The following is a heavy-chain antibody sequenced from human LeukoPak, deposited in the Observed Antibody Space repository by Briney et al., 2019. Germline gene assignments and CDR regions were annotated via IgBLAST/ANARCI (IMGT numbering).Heavy chain of an antibody. V-gene: IGHV4-4*07. D-gene: IGHD3-22*01. CDR2: IYTSGST. CDR3: ARGLGTYDSTELDI. Sequence: NPSETLSLTCTVSGGSISSYYWSWIRQPAGKGLEWIGRIYTSGSTNYNPSLKSRVTMSVDTSKNQFSLKLSSVTAADTAVYYCARGLGTYDSTELDIWGQGTMVTVSS. CDR1: GGSISSYY. J-gene: IGHJ3*02.